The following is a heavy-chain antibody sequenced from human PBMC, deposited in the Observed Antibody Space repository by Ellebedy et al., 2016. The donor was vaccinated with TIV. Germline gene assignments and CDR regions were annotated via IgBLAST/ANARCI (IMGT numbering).Heavy chain of an antibody. CDR1: GYTFTDYD. V-gene: IGHV1-18*01. D-gene: IGHD3-16*01. J-gene: IGHJ4*02. Sequence: AASVKVSCKASGYTFTDYDINWVRQAPGQGLEWMGWISAYNGKTNYAQKFQGRVTMTTETSTSTVYMELRTLRSDDTAVYFCARGGWGGRLGESFLDYWGQGTLVTVSS. CDR2: ISAYNGKT. CDR3: ARGGWGGRLGESFLDY.